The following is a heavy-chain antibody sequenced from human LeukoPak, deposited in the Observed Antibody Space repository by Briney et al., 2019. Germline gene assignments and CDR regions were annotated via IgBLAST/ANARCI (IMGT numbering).Heavy chain of an antibody. D-gene: IGHD1-1*01. Sequence: SETLSLTCTVSGGSISSYYWSWIRQPPGKGLEWIGYIYYSGSTNYNPSLKSRVTISVDTSKNQFSLKLSSVTAADTAVYYCARLAETGTTNWFDPWGQGTLVTVSS. V-gene: IGHV4-59*01. CDR2: IYYSGST. CDR3: ARLAETGTTNWFDP. J-gene: IGHJ5*02. CDR1: GGSISSYY.